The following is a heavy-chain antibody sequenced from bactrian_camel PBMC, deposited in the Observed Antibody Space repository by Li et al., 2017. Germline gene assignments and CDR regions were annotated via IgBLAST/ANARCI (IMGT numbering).Heavy chain of an antibody. CDR2: ISAGGSSK. Sequence: VQLVESGGGLVQPGGSLRLSCATSGFTFSTSPMTWVRQTPGKGLEWVSGISAGGSSKYYADSVKGRFTISRDNAKNTLYLQMNSLKTEDAAVYYCATDMRGAWFLYGISYWGRGTQVTVS. V-gene: IGHV3S31*01. D-gene: IGHD2*01. CDR1: GFTFSTSP. J-gene: IGHJ7*01.